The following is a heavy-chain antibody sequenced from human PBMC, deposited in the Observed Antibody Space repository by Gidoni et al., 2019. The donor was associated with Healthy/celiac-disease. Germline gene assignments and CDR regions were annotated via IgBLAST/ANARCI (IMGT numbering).Heavy chain of an antibody. J-gene: IGHJ4*02. CDR2: INDDGSTT. D-gene: IGHD4-17*01. CDR1: GFTFSNYW. V-gene: IGHV3-74*01. Sequence: DVQLVESGGGLVQPGGSLRLSCAASGFTFSNYWRRWVRQAPGNGLVWVSRINDDGSTTNFADSVKGRFTISRDNAKNTLDLQMSSLRAEDTAVYYCARGHYGDYVWGQGALVTVSS. CDR3: ARGHYGDYV.